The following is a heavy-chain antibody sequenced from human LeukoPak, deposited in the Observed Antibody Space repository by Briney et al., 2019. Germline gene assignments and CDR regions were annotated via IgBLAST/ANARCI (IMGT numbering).Heavy chain of an antibody. CDR3: ARVGYFGAHTAMVPRVVY. CDR2: IYHSGST. Sequence: SETLSLTCTVSGGSISSSSYYWGWIRQPPGKGLEWIGSIYHSGSTYYNPSLKSRVTISVDTSKNQFSLKLSSVTAADTAVYYCARVGYFGAHTAMVPRVVYWGQGTLVTVSS. V-gene: IGHV4-39*07. J-gene: IGHJ4*02. CDR1: GGSISSSSYY. D-gene: IGHD5-18*01.